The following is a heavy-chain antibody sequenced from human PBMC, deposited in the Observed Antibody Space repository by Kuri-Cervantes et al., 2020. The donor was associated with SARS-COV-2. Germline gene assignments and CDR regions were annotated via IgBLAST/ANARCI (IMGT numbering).Heavy chain of an antibody. J-gene: IGHJ4*02. CDR3: ARARVGVLDF. V-gene: IGHV3-30-3*01. CDR1: GFTFSSYW. CDR2: TSYDGTSK. D-gene: IGHD2-21*01. Sequence: GESLKISCAASGFTFSSYWMSWVRQTPGEGLEWVAITSYDGTSKYYADSVKGRFTISRDNSKSTLYLQINSLRTEDTAIFYCARARVGVLDFWGQGALVTVSS.